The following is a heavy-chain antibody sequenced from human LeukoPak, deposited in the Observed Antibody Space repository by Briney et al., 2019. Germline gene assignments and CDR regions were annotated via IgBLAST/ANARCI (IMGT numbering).Heavy chain of an antibody. CDR3: ARLRDDSPAY. CDR1: GGSITSYY. D-gene: IGHD3-22*01. V-gene: IGHV4-59*08. Sequence: PSETLSLTCTVSGGSITSYYGSWIRQPPGKGLEWIGFIYDSGRTNYNPSLKSRVTISVDTSKNQFSLKLSSVTAADTAVYYCARLRDDSPAYWGRGTLVTVSS. CDR2: IYDSGRT. J-gene: IGHJ4*02.